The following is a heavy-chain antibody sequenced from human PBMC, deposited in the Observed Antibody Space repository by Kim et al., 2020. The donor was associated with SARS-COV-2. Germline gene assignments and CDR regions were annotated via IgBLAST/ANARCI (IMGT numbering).Heavy chain of an antibody. Sequence: YSPSFQGQVTISADKSISTAYLQWSSLKASDTAMYYCARQDVQLLDFDYWGQGTLVTVSS. D-gene: IGHD5-18*01. V-gene: IGHV5-51*01. CDR3: ARQDVQLLDFDY. J-gene: IGHJ4*02.